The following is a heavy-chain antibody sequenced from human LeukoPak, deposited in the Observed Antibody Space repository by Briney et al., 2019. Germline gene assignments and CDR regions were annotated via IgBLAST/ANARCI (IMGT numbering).Heavy chain of an antibody. J-gene: IGHJ6*04. Sequence: SETLSLTCAVYGGSFSGYYWSWIRQPPGKGLEWIGEINHSGSTNYNPSLKSRVTISVDTSKNQFSLKLSSVTAADTAVYYCARGGGRRYYYYGMDVWGKGTTVTVSS. D-gene: IGHD1-26*01. CDR1: GGSFSGYY. V-gene: IGHV4-34*01. CDR2: INHSGST. CDR3: ARGGGRRYYYYGMDV.